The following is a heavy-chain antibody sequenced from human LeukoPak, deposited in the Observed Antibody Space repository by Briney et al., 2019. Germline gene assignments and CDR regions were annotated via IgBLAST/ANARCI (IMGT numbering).Heavy chain of an antibody. Sequence: SETLSLTCTVSGGSISTYYWTWIRQPPGKGLEWIGYIYYSGSTNYNPSLKSRVTTSVDTSKNQFSPKLTSVTAADTAVYYCARGAVAGYLNAPLDYWGQGTLVTVSS. D-gene: IGHD6-13*01. CDR3: ARGAVAGYLNAPLDY. V-gene: IGHV4-59*01. CDR1: GGSISTYY. J-gene: IGHJ4*02. CDR2: IYYSGST.